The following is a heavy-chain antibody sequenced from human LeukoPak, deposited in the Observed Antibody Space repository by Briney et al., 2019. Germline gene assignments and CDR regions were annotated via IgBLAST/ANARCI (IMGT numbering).Heavy chain of an antibody. Sequence: PSQTLSLTCTVSGGSISSAYYYCSWIRQHPGKGLEWIGCISYSGSTYYNPSLKSRVSISVDMAKNQFSLKLSSVTAADTAVYYCGGAKQQLGNDASYMWGQGTMVTVSS. D-gene: IGHD6-13*01. CDR1: GGSISSAYYY. J-gene: IGHJ3*02. CDR2: ISYSGST. V-gene: IGHV4-31*03. CDR3: GGAKQQLGNDASYM.